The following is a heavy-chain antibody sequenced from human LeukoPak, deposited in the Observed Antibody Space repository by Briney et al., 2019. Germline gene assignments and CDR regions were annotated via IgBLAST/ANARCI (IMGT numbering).Heavy chain of an antibody. Sequence: SETLSLTCAVYGGSFSGYYWSWIRQPPGKGLEWIGEINHSGSTNYNPSLKSRVTISVDTSKNQFSLKLSSVTAADTAVYYCARYDFWSGYFASNWFDPWGQGTLVTVSS. CDR2: INHSGST. V-gene: IGHV4-34*01. D-gene: IGHD3-3*01. CDR1: GGSFSGYY. J-gene: IGHJ5*02. CDR3: ARYDFWSGYFASNWFDP.